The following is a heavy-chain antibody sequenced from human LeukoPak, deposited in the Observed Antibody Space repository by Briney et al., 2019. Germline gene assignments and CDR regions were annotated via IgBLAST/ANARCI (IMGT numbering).Heavy chain of an antibody. J-gene: IGHJ5*02. CDR2: INANSGDT. V-gene: IGHV1-2*02. CDR3: ARADDILTGYYSGFDL. Sequence: ASVKVSCKASGYTFTDYYIHWVRQTPGQGLEWMAWINANSGDTKFAQKFQGRVTMTRDTSISTAYMELSRLRSDDTAVYYCARADDILTGYYSGFDLWGQGTLVTVSS. CDR1: GYTFTDYY. D-gene: IGHD3-9*01.